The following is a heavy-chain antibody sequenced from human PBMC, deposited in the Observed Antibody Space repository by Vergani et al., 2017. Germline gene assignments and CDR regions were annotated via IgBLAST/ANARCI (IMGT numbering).Heavy chain of an antibody. CDR1: GFTFSSYA. CDR2: IYSGGSST. D-gene: IGHD1-1*01. V-gene: IGHV3-23*03. CDR3: AKDGTGDAFDV. Sequence: EVQLLESGGGLVQPGGSLRLSCAASGFTFSSYAMSWVRQAPGKGLEWVSVIYSGGSSTYYADSVKGRFTISRDNSKNALYLQMNSLRAEDTAEYYYAKDGTGDAFDVWGQGTMVTVSS. J-gene: IGHJ3*01.